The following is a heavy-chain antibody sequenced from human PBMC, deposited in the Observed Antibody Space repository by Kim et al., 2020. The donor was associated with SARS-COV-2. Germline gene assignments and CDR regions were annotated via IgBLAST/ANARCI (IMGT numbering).Heavy chain of an antibody. J-gene: IGHJ6*02. CDR2: INPSGGSS. Sequence: ASVKVSCKASGYTFTSYYMHWVRQAPGQGLEWMGVINPSGGSSSYAQKFQGRVTMTRDTSTSTVYMELSSLRSEDTAVYYCARVDYYYGSGYGVDVWGQGAPGTVS. CDR3: ARVDYYYGSGYGVDV. D-gene: IGHD3-10*01. V-gene: IGHV1-46*01. CDR1: GYTFTSYY.